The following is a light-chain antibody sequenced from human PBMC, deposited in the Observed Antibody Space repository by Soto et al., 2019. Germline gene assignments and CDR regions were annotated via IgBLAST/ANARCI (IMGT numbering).Light chain of an antibody. CDR1: SSNIGAGYD. V-gene: IGLV1-40*01. J-gene: IGLJ2*01. CDR3: QSYDSSLSGPVV. Sequence: QSVLTQPHSVSGAPGHRVTISCTGSSSNIGAGYDVHWYQQLPGTAPKLLIDGNSNRPSGVPDRFSGSKSGTSASLAITRLQAEDEADYYCQSYDSSLSGPVVFGGGTKVTVL. CDR2: GNS.